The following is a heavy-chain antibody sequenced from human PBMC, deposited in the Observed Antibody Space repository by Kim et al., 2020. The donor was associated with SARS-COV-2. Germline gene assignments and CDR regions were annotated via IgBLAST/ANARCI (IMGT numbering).Heavy chain of an antibody. J-gene: IGHJ6*02. D-gene: IGHD3-16*01. CDR3: TTDLYWGNYYYGMDV. CDR1: GFTFSNAW. V-gene: IGHV3-15*01. CDR2: IKSKTDGGTT. Sequence: GGSLRLSCAASGFTFSNAWMSWVRQAPGKGLEWVGLIKSKTDGGTTDYAAPVKGRFTISRDDSKNTLYLQMNSLKTEDTAVYYCTTDLYWGNYYYGMDVWGQGTPVTVSS.